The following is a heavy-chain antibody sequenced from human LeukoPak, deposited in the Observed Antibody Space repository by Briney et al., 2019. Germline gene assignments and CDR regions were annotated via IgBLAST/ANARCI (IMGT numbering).Heavy chain of an antibody. CDR1: GFTFSSYS. CDR2: ISSSSSSI. Sequence: PGGSLRLSCAASGFTFSSYSMNWVRQAPGKGLEWVSSISSSSSSIYYADSVKGRFTISRDNAKNSLYLQMNSLRAADTAVYYCARDRSYPYYYDSSGYYSPFGAFDIWGQGTMVTVSS. J-gene: IGHJ3*02. V-gene: IGHV3-21*01. CDR3: ARDRSYPYYYDSSGYYSPFGAFDI. D-gene: IGHD3-22*01.